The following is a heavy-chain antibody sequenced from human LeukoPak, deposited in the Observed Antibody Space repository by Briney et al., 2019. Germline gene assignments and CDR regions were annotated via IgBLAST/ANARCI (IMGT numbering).Heavy chain of an antibody. CDR2: IYYSGST. D-gene: IGHD3-9*01. CDR1: GGSISSSSYC. CDR3: ARLGYYDILTGYYPNWFDP. Sequence: SETLSLTCTVSGGSISSSSYCWGWIRQPPGKGLEWIGSIYYSGSTYYNPSLKSRVTISVDTSKNQFSLKLSSVTAADTAVYYCARLGYYDILTGYYPNWFDPWGQGTLVTVSS. V-gene: IGHV4-39*01. J-gene: IGHJ5*02.